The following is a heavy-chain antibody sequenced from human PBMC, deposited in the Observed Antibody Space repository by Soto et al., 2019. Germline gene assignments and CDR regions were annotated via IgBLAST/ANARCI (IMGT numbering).Heavy chain of an antibody. CDR3: AIGVLV. V-gene: IGHV4-31*03. Sequence: QVQLQESGPGLVKPSQTLSLTCTVAGGSLTSGYTCSWIRQLPGKGLEWIGFISYSGTTSYNPSLAGRVTISVDTPKIQFSLRLNSMTAADPAVYYCAIGVLVWGQGTLVTVSS. D-gene: IGHD3-10*01. CDR1: GGSLTSGYT. CDR2: ISYSGTT. J-gene: IGHJ1*01.